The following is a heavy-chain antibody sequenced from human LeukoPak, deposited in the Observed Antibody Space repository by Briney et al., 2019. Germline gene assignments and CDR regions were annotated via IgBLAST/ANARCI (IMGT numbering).Heavy chain of an antibody. Sequence: PVASVKVSCTASGYTFTSYGISWVRQAPGQGLEWMGWISAYNGHTNYAQKLQGRVTMTTDTSTSTAYMELGTVRSDGTAVFSGARYRSCSCSGGCSHHGGRGTVVTVS. D-gene: IGHD6-13*01. V-gene: IGHV1-18*01. CDR3: ARYRSCSCSGGCSHH. J-gene: IGHJ1*01. CDR1: GYTFTSYG. CDR2: ISAYNGHT.